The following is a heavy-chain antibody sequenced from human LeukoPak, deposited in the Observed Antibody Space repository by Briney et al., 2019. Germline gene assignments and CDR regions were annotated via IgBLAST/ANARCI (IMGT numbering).Heavy chain of an antibody. Sequence: PSETLSLTCTVSGGFISSSSYYWGWIRQPPGKGLEWIGDIYYSGRTYYNPSLRSRVSISLDTSMNHFSLTLSSVTAADTAVYYCARRLYYDSTGYFDWGRGSLVIVSS. V-gene: IGHV4-39*02. CDR1: GGFISSSSYY. CDR3: ARRLYYDSTGYFD. CDR2: IYYSGRT. J-gene: IGHJ1*01. D-gene: IGHD3-22*01.